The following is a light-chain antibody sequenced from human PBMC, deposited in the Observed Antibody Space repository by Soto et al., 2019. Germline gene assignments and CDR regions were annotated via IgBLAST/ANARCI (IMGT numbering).Light chain of an antibody. CDR1: QSVNRN. Sequence: EIVMTQSPATLSVSPGERATLSCRASQSVNRNLAWYQQKPGQAPRLVIYGASGRATGVPARFSGSGSGTEFTLTISSLQSEDFAIYYCQQYDNWLSTWTFGQGTKVEIK. CDR3: QQYDNWLSTWT. V-gene: IGKV3-15*01. CDR2: GAS. J-gene: IGKJ1*01.